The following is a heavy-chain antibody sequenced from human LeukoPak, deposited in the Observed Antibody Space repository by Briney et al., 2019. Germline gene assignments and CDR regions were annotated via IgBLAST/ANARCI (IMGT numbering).Heavy chain of an antibody. V-gene: IGHV4-4*02. CDR1: GGSISSSNW. CDR2: IYHSGST. D-gene: IGHD6-19*01. CDR3: ARGTAVASNWFDP. Sequence: PSETLSLTCAVSGGSISSSNWWSWVRQPPGKGLEWIGEIYHSGSTNCNPSLKSRVTISVDKSKNQFSLKLSSVTAADTAVYYCARGTAVASNWFDPWGQGTLVTVSS. J-gene: IGHJ5*02.